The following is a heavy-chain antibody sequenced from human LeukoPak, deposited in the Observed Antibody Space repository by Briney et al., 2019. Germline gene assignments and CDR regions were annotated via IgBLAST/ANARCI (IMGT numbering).Heavy chain of an antibody. CDR2: ISSNGGST. J-gene: IGHJ4*02. D-gene: IGHD3-10*01. CDR3: AAAELWLSHFDY. CDR1: GFTFSSYA. Sequence: PGGSLRLSCAASGFTFSSYAMHWVRQAPGKGLEYVSAISSNGGSTYYANSVKGRFTISRDNSKNTLYLQMGSLRAEDMAVYYCAAAELWLSHFDYWGQGTLVTVSS. V-gene: IGHV3-64*01.